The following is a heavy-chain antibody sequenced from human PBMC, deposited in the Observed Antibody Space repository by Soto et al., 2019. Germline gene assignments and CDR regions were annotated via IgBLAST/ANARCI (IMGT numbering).Heavy chain of an antibody. J-gene: IGHJ4*02. D-gene: IGHD4-17*01. CDR1: GFTFRSYA. Sequence: QVQLVESGGGVVQPGESLRLACAASGFTFRSYAMRWVRQTPRKGLEWVAIMWYDGSNQYYADSVKGRFTISRDNSYITLSLEMNSQRVEDTAVYYCARDRNYGANSPYFDYWGQGVLVTVSS. CDR2: MWYDGSNQ. CDR3: ARDRNYGANSPYFDY. V-gene: IGHV3-33*01.